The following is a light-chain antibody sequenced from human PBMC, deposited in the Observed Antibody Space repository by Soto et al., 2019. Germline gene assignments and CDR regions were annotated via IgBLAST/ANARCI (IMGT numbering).Light chain of an antibody. Sequence: EIVMTQFPATLAVSPGARASLSCRASQSVSSNLAWYQQKPGQAPRLLIYGASTRATGIAARFSGSGSGTEFTLTISSLQSEDFAVYYCQQHNNWPRTFGQGTKVDI. CDR1: QSVSSN. CDR3: QQHNNWPRT. CDR2: GAS. J-gene: IGKJ1*01. V-gene: IGKV3-15*01.